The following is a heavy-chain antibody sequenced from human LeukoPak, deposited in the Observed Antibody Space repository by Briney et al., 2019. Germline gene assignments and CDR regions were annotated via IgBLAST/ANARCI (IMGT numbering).Heavy chain of an antibody. D-gene: IGHD1/OR15-1a*01. Sequence: GRSLRLSCAASGFTFSTSAMHWVRQAPGKGLEWVAVISYDGSESYHADSVEGRFSMSRDNSKDTLYLQMNSLRAEDAAVYYCARGGVVTGTTYAFGYWGQGTLVTVSS. V-gene: IGHV3-30*06. CDR3: ARGGVVTGTTYAFGY. CDR1: GFTFSTSA. CDR2: ISYDGSES. J-gene: IGHJ4*02.